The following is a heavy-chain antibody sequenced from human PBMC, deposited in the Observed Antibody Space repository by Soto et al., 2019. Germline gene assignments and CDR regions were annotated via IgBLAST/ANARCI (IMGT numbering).Heavy chain of an antibody. D-gene: IGHD3-16*02. V-gene: IGHV1-18*01. Sequence: QVYLVQSGAEVRKPGASVKVSCKASGYTFTNYGVAWVRQAPGHGLEWLGWISGYNGNTNYAQKFQGRVTMTRDTATSTAYMELKTLRSDDTASYFCARALVKAVNRGGPGAHNWFDPWGQGTLVTVSS. CDR2: ISGYNGNT. CDR3: ARALVKAVNRGGPGAHNWFDP. J-gene: IGHJ5*02. CDR1: GYTFTNYG.